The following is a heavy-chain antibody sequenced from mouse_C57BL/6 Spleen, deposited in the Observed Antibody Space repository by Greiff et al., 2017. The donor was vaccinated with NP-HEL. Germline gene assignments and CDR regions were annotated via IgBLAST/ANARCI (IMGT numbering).Heavy chain of an antibody. D-gene: IGHD1-1*01. J-gene: IGHJ4*01. CDR3: ARRDYYYGRNYAMDY. Sequence: EVQLQQSGPELVKPGASVTISCKASGYSFTGYYMNWVKQSPEKSLEWIGEINPSTGGTTYNQKFKAKATLTVDKSSSTAYMQLKSLTSEDSAVYYCARRDYYYGRNYAMDYWGQGTSVTVSS. CDR2: INPSTGGT. CDR1: GYSFTGYY. V-gene: IGHV1-42*01.